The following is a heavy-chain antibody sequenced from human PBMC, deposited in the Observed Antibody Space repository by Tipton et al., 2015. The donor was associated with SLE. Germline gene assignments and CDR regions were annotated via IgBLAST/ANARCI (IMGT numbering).Heavy chain of an antibody. V-gene: IGHV4-34*01. D-gene: IGHD5-24*01. Sequence: TLSLTCAVYGGSFSGYYWSWIRQPPGKGLEWIGEINHSGSTNYNPSLKSRVTISVDTSENQVSLNLGSVTAADTAVYYCARKVNGQRWLQWGAFDIWGQGTMVTVSS. J-gene: IGHJ3*02. CDR1: GGSFSGYY. CDR3: ARKVNGQRWLQWGAFDI. CDR2: INHSGST.